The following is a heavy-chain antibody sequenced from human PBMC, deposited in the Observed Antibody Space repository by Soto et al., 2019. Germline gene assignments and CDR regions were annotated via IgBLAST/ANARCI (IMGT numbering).Heavy chain of an antibody. Sequence: GASVKVSCKASGYTFTSYAMNWVRQAPGQGLERMGWINTNTGNPTYAQGFTGRFVFSLDTSVSTAYLQWSSLKASDTAMYYCASQILLNCSGGSCYSTGPEKYFQHWGQGTLVTVSS. CDR2: INTNTGNP. CDR3: ASQILLNCSGGSCYSTGPEKYFQH. CDR1: GYTFTSYA. D-gene: IGHD2-15*01. J-gene: IGHJ1*01. V-gene: IGHV7-4-1*02.